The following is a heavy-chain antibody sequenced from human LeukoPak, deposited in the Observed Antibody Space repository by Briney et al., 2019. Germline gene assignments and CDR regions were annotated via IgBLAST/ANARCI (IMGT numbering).Heavy chain of an antibody. CDR3: ARDVSGSGYYLNWFDT. CDR1: GYTFTIYY. J-gene: IGHJ5*02. D-gene: IGHD3-22*01. CDR2: INPSGGST. Sequence: GASVKVSCTSSGYTFTIYYMHRVRQPPAQGLEWMGIINPSGGSTSYAQKFQGRVTMTRDMSTSTVYMELSSMRSEDTAVYYCARDVSGSGYYLNWFDTWGQGTLVTVPS. V-gene: IGHV1-46*01.